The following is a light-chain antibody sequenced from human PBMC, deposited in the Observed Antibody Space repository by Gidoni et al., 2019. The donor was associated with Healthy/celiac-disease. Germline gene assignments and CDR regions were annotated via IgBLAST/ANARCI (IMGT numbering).Light chain of an antibody. V-gene: IGLV2-11*01. J-gene: IGLJ3*02. CDR3: CSYSGSYEV. CDR2: DVS. Sequence: QSALAQPRSVYGSPGQSVTISCTGTSSDVGCYNYVSWYQPHPGKAPKLLIYDVSTGPSGVPDRFSGSKSGNTASLTISGLQSEDEADYYCCSYSGSYEVFGGGTKLTVL. CDR1: SSDVGCYNY.